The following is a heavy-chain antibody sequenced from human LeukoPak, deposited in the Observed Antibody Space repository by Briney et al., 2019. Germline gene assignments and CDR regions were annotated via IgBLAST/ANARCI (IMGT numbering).Heavy chain of an antibody. CDR2: ISYDGSNK. V-gene: IGHV3-30*18. CDR3: AQGGEAASFDY. J-gene: IGHJ4*02. Sequence: GGSLRLSCGASGFTFSSYGMHWVRQAPGKGLEWVAVISYDGSNKYYADSVKGRFTISRDNAQNTLYLQMNSLRAEGTDVYYCAQGGEAASFDYWGQGTLVTVSS. CDR1: GFTFSSYG. D-gene: IGHD3-10*01.